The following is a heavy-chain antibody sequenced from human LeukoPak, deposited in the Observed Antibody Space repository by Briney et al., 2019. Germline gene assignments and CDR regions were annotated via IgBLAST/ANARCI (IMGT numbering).Heavy chain of an antibody. J-gene: IGHJ4*02. D-gene: IGHD1/OR15-1a*01. V-gene: IGHV3-21*04. CDR3: TRPGWGEQLDY. CDR2: ISSSSSYI. Sequence: GGSLRLSCAASGFTFSSYSMNWVRQAPGKGLEWVSSISSSSSYIYYADSVKGRFTISRDNAKNSLYLQMNSLKTEDTAVYYCTRPGWGEQLDYWGQGTLVTVSS. CDR1: GFTFSSYS.